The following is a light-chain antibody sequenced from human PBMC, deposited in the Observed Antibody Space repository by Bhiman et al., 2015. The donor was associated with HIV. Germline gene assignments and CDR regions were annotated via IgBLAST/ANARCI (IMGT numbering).Light chain of an antibody. V-gene: IGLV3-25*03. Sequence: SDELTQPPSVSVFPGQTARITCSGDGLPKHYAYWYQHKPGQAPVLVIHKDSERPSGIPERFSGSSSGTTVTLTISGVPGRGRGLDYYCQSADSPGTYQVFGTGTKVTVL. CDR1: GLPKHY. CDR3: QSADSPGTYQV. J-gene: IGLJ1*01. CDR2: KDS.